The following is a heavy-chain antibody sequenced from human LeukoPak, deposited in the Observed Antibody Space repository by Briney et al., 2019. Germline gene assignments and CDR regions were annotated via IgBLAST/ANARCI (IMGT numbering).Heavy chain of an antibody. V-gene: IGHV3-21*01. CDR3: ARDKAQWLDRVDAFDI. CDR2: SSSSSSYI. CDR1: SFTFGSYS. J-gene: IGHJ3*02. D-gene: IGHD6-19*01. Sequence: PGGSLRLSCAASSFTFGSYSMNWVRQAPGKGLEWVSSSSSSSSYIYYADSVKGRFTISRDNSKNTLYLQMNSLRAEDTAVYYCARDKAQWLDRVDAFDIWGQGTMVTLSS.